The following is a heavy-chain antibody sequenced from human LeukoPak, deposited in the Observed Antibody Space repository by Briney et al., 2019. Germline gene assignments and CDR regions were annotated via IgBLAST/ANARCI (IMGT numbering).Heavy chain of an antibody. D-gene: IGHD1-1*01. V-gene: IGHV4-4*07. Sequence: PSETLSLTCTVSGGSISSYDWSWIRQPAGKGLEWIGRIYTSGSTNYNPSLKSRVTISVDTSKNQFSLKLSSVTAADTAVYYCARDTTSYYYYYYMDVWGKGTTVTISS. CDR2: IYTSGST. CDR3: ARDTTSYYYYYYMDV. CDR1: GGSISSYD. J-gene: IGHJ6*03.